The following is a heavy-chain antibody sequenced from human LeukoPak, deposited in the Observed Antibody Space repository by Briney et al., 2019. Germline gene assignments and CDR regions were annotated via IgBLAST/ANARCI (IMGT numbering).Heavy chain of an antibody. J-gene: IGHJ4*02. CDR1: GFTFGRYW. V-gene: IGHV3-7*01. D-gene: IGHD2-8*01. Sequence: GGSLRLSCAGSGFTFGRYWMSWVRQAPGKGLEWVASINQGGSRLHYLDSVTGRFIISRGDAQNSLFLQMTRLRVDDTAAYYCARLKDDVTKLDYWGQGTLVSVSS. CDR3: ARLKDDVTKLDY. CDR2: INQGGSRL.